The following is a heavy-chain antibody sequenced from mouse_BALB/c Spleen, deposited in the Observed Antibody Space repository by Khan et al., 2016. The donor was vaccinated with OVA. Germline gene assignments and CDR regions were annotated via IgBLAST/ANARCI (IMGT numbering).Heavy chain of an antibody. V-gene: IGHV1-9*01. CDR1: GYTFSSYW. J-gene: IGHJ3*01. Sequence: QVQLKQSGGDLMKPGASVKISCKATGYTFSSYWIEWVKQRPGHGLEWIGQIFPGSVSITYNEKFKGKATFTADTSSNTAYMQLNSLTSEDSAVYYCARGGYGGFAFWGQGTLVTVSA. D-gene: IGHD2-2*01. CDR2: IFPGSVSI. CDR3: ARGGYGGFAF.